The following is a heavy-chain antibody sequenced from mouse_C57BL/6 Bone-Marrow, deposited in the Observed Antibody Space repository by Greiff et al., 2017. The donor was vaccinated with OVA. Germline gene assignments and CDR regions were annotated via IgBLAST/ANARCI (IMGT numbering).Heavy chain of an antibody. Sequence: EVMLAESGGGLVKPGGSLKLSCAASGFTFSSYTMSWVRQTPEKRLEWVATISGGGGNTYYPDSVKGRFTISRDNAKNTLYLQMSSLRSEDTALYYCARPGAYGYCYFDYWGQGTTLTVSS. V-gene: IGHV5-9*01. J-gene: IGHJ2*01. D-gene: IGHD2-2*01. CDR3: ARPGAYGYCYFDY. CDR2: ISGGGGNT. CDR1: GFTFSSYT.